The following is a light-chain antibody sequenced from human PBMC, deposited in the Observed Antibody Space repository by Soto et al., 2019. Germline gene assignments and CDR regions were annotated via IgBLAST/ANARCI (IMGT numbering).Light chain of an antibody. CDR1: QSVSSN. Sequence: EIVMTQSPATLSVSPGERATLSCRASQSVSSNLAWYQQKPGQAPRLLIYGAFSSATGIPARFSGSGSGTEFTLTISSLQSEDFAVYYCQQYNNWPQTFGQRTKVEIK. V-gene: IGKV3-15*01. J-gene: IGKJ1*01. CDR2: GAF. CDR3: QQYNNWPQT.